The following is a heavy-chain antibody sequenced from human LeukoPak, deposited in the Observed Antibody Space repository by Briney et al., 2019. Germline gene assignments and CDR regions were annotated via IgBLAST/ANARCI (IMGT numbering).Heavy chain of an antibody. V-gene: IGHV4-59*01. Sequence: PSETLSLTCTVSGGSISTYYWSWIRQPPGKGLEWIGYIYYSGSTNYNPSLKSRVTMSVDTSKNQFSLKLSSVTAADTAVYYCARDPIAARPSGRYYMDVWGKGTTVTVSS. J-gene: IGHJ6*03. CDR3: ARDPIAARPSGRYYMDV. CDR2: IYYSGST. CDR1: GGSISTYY. D-gene: IGHD6-6*01.